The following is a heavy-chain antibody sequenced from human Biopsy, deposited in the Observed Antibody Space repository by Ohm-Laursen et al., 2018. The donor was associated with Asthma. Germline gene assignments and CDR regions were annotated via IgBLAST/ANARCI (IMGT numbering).Heavy chain of an antibody. V-gene: IGHV4-59*12. CDR1: GGSLSGYY. Sequence: SDTLSLTCTVSGGSLSGYYWSWIRQSPGKGLEWIGYISYSIEYSATSYYNPSLKSRVTMSVDTSKKHFSLKLSSVTAADTAVYYCARAQDCYDSRGYYRSFDYWGQGTLVTVSS. CDR2: ISYSIEYSATS. D-gene: IGHD3-22*01. CDR3: ARAQDCYDSRGYYRSFDY. J-gene: IGHJ4*02.